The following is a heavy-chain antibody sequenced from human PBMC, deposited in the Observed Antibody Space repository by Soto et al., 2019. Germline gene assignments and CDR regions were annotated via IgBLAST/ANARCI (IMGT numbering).Heavy chain of an antibody. Sequence: GGSLRLSCAASGFTFSSYGMHWVRQAPGKGLEWVAVISYDGSNKYYADSVKGRFTISRDNSKNTLYLQMNSLRAEDTAVYYCAKDLRYYDSSGYQPYYYYGMDVWGQGTTVTVSS. D-gene: IGHD3-22*01. CDR3: AKDLRYYDSSGYQPYYYYGMDV. J-gene: IGHJ6*02. V-gene: IGHV3-30*18. CDR1: GFTFSSYG. CDR2: ISYDGSNK.